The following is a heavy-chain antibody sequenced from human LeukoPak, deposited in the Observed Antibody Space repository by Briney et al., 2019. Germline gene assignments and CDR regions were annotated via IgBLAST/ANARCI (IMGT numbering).Heavy chain of an antibody. J-gene: IGHJ4*02. D-gene: IGHD6-19*01. V-gene: IGHV3-9*01. CDR3: AKDCIRYSSGWYTGYFDS. CDR2: INWNSGSI. Sequence: GGSLRLSCAASGFTFDDYAMHWVRHAPGKGLEWVSGINWNSGSIGYADSVKGRFTISRDNAKNSLYLQMNSLRTEDTALFFYAKDCIRYSSGWYTGYFDSWGQGTLVTVSS. CDR1: GFTFDDYA.